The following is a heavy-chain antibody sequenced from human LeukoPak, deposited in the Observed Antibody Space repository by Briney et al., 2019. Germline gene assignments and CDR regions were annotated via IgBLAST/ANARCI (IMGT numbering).Heavy chain of an antibody. V-gene: IGHV3-23*01. CDR1: GFTFSSYA. Sequence: GGSLRLSCAASGFTFSSYAMGWVRQAPGKGLEWVSAISGSGGSTYYADSVKGRFTISRDNSKNTLYLQMNSLRAEDTAVYYCAKSPHGLRFSDFDYWGQGTLVTVSS. CDR3: AKSPHGLRFSDFDY. CDR2: ISGSGGST. D-gene: IGHD3-3*01. J-gene: IGHJ4*02.